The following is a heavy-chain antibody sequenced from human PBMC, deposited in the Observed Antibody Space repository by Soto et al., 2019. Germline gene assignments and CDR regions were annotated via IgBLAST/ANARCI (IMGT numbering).Heavy chain of an antibody. CDR2: IIPIFGTA. CDR3: EREGGATMAPDY. J-gene: IGHJ4*02. Sequence: SVKVSCEDCGGTISSYAICWARQANGQGLEWMGGIIPIFGTANYAQKFQGRVTITADESTSTAYMELSSLRSEDTAVYYCEREGGATMAPDYWGQGTLVTVSS. V-gene: IGHV1-69*01. D-gene: IGHD1-26*01. CDR1: GGTISSYA.